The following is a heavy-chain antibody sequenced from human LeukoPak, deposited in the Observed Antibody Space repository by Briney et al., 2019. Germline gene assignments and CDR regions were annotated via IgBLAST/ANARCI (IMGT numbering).Heavy chain of an antibody. CDR2: ISSSSSDI. D-gene: IGHD6-13*01. V-gene: IGHV3-21*01. Sequence: PGGSLRLSCAASGFTFSTYTMNWVRQAPGKGLEWVSSISSSSSDIYYADSVKGRFTISRDNAKNSLYLQMNSLRAEDTAVYYRARSFYSSTWYGDLDYWGQGTLVTVSS. CDR3: ARSFYSSTWYGDLDY. CDR1: GFTFSTYT. J-gene: IGHJ4*02.